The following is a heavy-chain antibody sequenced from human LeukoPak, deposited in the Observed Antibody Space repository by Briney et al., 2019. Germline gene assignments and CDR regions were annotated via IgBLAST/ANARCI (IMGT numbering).Heavy chain of an antibody. V-gene: IGHV1-2*02. D-gene: IGHD4-11*01. J-gene: IGHJ6*03. CDR3: ASGYSDYADYYNYYMDV. Sequence: ASVKVSCKASGYSFTGYYMHWVRQAPGQGLEWMGWINPDSGGTNCAQKFQGRVTMTRDTSITTAYMELSRLSSDDTALYYCASGYSDYADYYNYYMDVWGKGTTVTVS. CDR1: GYSFTGYY. CDR2: INPDSGGT.